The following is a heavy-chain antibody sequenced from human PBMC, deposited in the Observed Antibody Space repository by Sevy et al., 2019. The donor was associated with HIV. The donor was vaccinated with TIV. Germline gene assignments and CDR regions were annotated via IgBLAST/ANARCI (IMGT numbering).Heavy chain of an antibody. V-gene: IGHV4-38-2*01. CDR3: ASEIGSDGYNGYYYYYYMDV. CDR1: GYSISSGYY. Sequence: SETLSLTCAVSGYSISSGYYWGWIRQPPGKGLEWIGSIYHSGSTYYNPSLKSRVTISVDTSKNQFSLKLSSVTAADTAVDYCASEIGSDGYNGYYYYYYMDVWGKGTTVTVSS. D-gene: IGHD5-12*01. J-gene: IGHJ6*03. CDR2: IYHSGST.